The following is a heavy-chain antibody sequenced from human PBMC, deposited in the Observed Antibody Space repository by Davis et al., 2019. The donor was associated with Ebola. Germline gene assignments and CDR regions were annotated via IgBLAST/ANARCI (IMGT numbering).Heavy chain of an antibody. V-gene: IGHV3-53*01. CDR3: TRDYPSPAAF. CDR1: GFVVSDSY. CDR2: IYAGGDA. Sequence: GESLKISCVASGFVVSDSYMMWVRQAPGKGLEWLAVIYAGGDAYYADSLKGRFTIFRDNSKNTLFLQMNSLRVEDTAVYYCTRDYPSPAAFWGQGTPVTVSS. D-gene: IGHD2-2*01. J-gene: IGHJ4*02.